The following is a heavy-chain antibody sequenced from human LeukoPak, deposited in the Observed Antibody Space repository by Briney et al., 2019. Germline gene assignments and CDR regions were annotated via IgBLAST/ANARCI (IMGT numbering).Heavy chain of an antibody. CDR3: ARDWGRRYSSGWYGDFDY. CDR1: GFTFSNYA. D-gene: IGHD6-19*01. CDR2: ISYDGSNK. V-gene: IGHV3-30*04. J-gene: IGHJ4*02. Sequence: GGSLRLSCAASGFTFSNYAMYWVRQAPGKGLEWVAVISYDGSNKYYADSVKGRFTISRDNSKNTLYLQMNSLRPEDTAVYYCARDWGRRYSSGWYGDFDYWGQGTLVTVSS.